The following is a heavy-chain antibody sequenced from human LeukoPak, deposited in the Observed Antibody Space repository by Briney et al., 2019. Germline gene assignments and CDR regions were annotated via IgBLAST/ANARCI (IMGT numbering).Heavy chain of an antibody. D-gene: IGHD2-15*01. J-gene: IGHJ4*02. V-gene: IGHV4-38-2*01. Sequence: SETLSLTCAVSGYSISSGYYWGWIRQPPGKGLEWIGSIHHSGSTYYNPSLKSRVTISVDTSKNQFFLKLSSVTAADTAVYYCARELGYCSGGSCYQFDYWGQGTLVTVSS. CDR3: ARELGYCSGGSCYQFDY. CDR2: IHHSGST. CDR1: GYSISSGYY.